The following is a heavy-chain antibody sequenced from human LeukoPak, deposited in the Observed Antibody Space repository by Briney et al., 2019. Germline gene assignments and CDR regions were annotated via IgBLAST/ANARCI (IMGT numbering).Heavy chain of an antibody. J-gene: IGHJ4*02. CDR3: ARGDETAMVTIGSDY. CDR2: IKSKTDGGTT. D-gene: IGHD5-18*01. V-gene: IGHV3-15*01. Sequence: GGSLRLSCAASGFTFSNAWMSWVRQAPGKGLEWVGRIKSKTDGGTTDYAAPVKGRFTISRDDSKNTLYLQMNSLRAEDTAVYYCARGDETAMVTIGSDYWGQGTLVTVSS. CDR1: GFTFSNAW.